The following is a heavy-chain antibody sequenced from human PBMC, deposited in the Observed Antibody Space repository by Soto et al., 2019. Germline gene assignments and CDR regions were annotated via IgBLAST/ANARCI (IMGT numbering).Heavy chain of an antibody. CDR2: ITGSGNYI. CDR3: AKEKSIMYSGYDAFDA. J-gene: IGHJ3*01. CDR1: GFTFSSYE. D-gene: IGHD5-12*01. Sequence: GGSLRLSCAASGFTFSSYEMDWVRQAPGKGPEWVAHITGSGNYIHYTDSVKGRFTISRDNAKYSLYLQMNSLRAEDTAVYYCAKEKSIMYSGYDAFDAWGQGTMVTVSS. V-gene: IGHV3-48*03.